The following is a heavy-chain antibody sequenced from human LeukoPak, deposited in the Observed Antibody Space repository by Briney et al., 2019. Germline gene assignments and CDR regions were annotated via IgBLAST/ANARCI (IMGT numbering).Heavy chain of an antibody. V-gene: IGHV4-34*01. CDR2: INHSGST. CDR3: ARLGQQWLVPDY. CDR1: GGSFSGYY. J-gene: IGHJ4*02. Sequence: SETLSLTCAVYGGSFSGYYWSWIRQPPGKRLEWIGEINHSGSTNYNPSLKSRVTISVDTSKNQFSLKLSSVTAADTAVYYCARLGQQWLVPDYWGQGTLVTVSS. D-gene: IGHD6-19*01.